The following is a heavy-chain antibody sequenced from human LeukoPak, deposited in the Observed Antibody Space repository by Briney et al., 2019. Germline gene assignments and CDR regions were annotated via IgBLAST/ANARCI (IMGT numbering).Heavy chain of an antibody. J-gene: IGHJ4*02. CDR1: GFTFSSYS. CDR3: AFSEIDY. Sequence: GGSLRLSCAASGFTFSSYSMNWVRQAPGKGLEWVSSISSRSSYIYYADSVKGRFTISRDNAKNSLYLQMRSLRAEDTAVYYCAFSEIDYWGQGTLVTVSS. CDR2: ISSRSSYI. V-gene: IGHV3-21*01.